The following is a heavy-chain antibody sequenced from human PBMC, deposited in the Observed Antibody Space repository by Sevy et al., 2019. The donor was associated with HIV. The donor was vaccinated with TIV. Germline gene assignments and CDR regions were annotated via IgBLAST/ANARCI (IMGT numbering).Heavy chain of an antibody. CDR1: GFTFSSYA. V-gene: IGHV3-30*04. J-gene: IGHJ4*02. D-gene: IGHD6-13*01. CDR3: ARPRRGIAAAGTAGPFDY. Sequence: VGSLRLSCAASGFTFSSYAMHWVRQAPGKGLEWVAVISYDGSNKYYADSVKGRFTISRDNSKNTLYLQMNSLRAEDTAVYYCARPRRGIAAAGTAGPFDYWGQGTLVTVSS. CDR2: ISYDGSNK.